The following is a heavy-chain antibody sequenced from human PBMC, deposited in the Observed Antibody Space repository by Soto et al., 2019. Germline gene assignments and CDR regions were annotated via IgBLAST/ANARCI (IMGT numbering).Heavy chain of an antibody. J-gene: IGHJ6*02. V-gene: IGHV1-18*01. CDR1: GYTFTSYG. D-gene: IGHD1-26*01. CDR3: AGGVGATDYYYYGMDV. Sequence: GASVKVSCKASGYTFTSYGISWVRQAPGQGLEWMGWISAYNGNTNYAQKLQGRVTMTTDTSTSTAYMELRSLRSDDTAVYYCAGGVGATDYYYYGMDVWGQGTTVTVSS. CDR2: ISAYNGNT.